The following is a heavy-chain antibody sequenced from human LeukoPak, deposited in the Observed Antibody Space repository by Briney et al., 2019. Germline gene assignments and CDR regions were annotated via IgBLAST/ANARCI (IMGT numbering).Heavy chain of an antibody. CDR1: GFTFSSYG. CDR2: IWYDGSNK. D-gene: IGHD2-2*01. V-gene: IGHV3-33*01. Sequence: GGSLRLSCAASGFTFSSYGMHWVRQAPGKGLEWVAVIWYDGSNKYYADSVKGRFTISRDNSKNTLYLQMNSLRAEDTAVYYCARDRVVVVPAGIDYWGQGTLVTVSS. J-gene: IGHJ4*02. CDR3: ARDRVVVVPAGIDY.